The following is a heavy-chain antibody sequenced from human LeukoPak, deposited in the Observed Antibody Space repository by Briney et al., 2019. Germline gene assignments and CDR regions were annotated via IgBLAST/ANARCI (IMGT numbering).Heavy chain of an antibody. Sequence: SETLSLTCTVSGDSISSSSDYWAWIRQPPGKGLEWIVSIYFSGSTYYNPSLKSRVTISVDTSKNQLAPKLSSVTAADTAVYYCAKYGSGSYYWFDPWGQGILVTVSS. D-gene: IGHD3-10*01. CDR2: IYFSGST. V-gene: IGHV4-39*01. CDR1: GDSISSSSDY. CDR3: AKYGSGSYYWFDP. J-gene: IGHJ5*02.